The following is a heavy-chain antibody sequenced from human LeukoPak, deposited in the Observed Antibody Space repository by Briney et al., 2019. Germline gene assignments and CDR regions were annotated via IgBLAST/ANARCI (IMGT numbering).Heavy chain of an antibody. D-gene: IGHD4-17*01. CDR1: GFTFSSYA. V-gene: IGHV3-23*01. CDR3: AKSMTTVTTLKYYYYMDV. CDR2: ISGSGGST. Sequence: GGSLRLSCAASGFTFSSYAMSWVRQAPGKGLEWVSVISGSGGSTYYADSVKGRFTISRDNSKNTLYLQMNSLRAEDTAVYYCAKSMTTVTTLKYYYYMDVWGKGTTVTVSS. J-gene: IGHJ6*03.